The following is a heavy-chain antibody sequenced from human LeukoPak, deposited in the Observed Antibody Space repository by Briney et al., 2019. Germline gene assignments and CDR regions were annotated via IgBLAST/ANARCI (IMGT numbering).Heavy chain of an antibody. Sequence: PAGSLRLSCAASGFTFYSYAMSWLGPAPGKGLEWVSANSGSGGSTYYADSVKGRFTSSRDNSKNKLYLQMNSLRAGDTAVYSSANIPLFLEPGSAGGGIDRWGQGTLVTVSS. CDR2: NSGSGGST. J-gene: IGHJ5*02. D-gene: IGHD1-1*01. V-gene: IGHV3-23*01. CDR1: GFTFYSYA. CDR3: ANIPLFLEPGSAGGGIDR.